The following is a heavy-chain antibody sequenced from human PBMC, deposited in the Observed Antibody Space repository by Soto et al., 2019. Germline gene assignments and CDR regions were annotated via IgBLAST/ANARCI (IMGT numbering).Heavy chain of an antibody. V-gene: IGHV3-9*01. CDR1: GFTFDDYA. Sequence: GGFLRLSCAASGFTFDDYAMHWVRQAPGKGLEWVSGISWNSGSIGYADSVKGRFTISRDNAKNSLYLQMNSLRAEDTALYYCAKDIGSSTSYRTSYYYYYMDVWGKGTTVNVSS. CDR3: AKDIGSSTSYRTSYYYYYMDV. D-gene: IGHD2-2*01. CDR2: ISWNSGSI. J-gene: IGHJ6*03.